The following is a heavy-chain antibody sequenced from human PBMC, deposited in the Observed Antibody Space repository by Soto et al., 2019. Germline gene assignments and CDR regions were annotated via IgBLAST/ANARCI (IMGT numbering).Heavy chain of an antibody. CDR2: INSDGSST. V-gene: IGHV3-74*01. J-gene: IGHJ4*02. CDR3: AIERSGNFDY. CDR1: GFTFSNYW. Sequence: QTGGSMRLSCAASGFTFSNYWMHWVRQGPGEGLVWVSHINSDGSSTNYADSVRGRFIISRDNAENTLYLQMNSLRAEDTAVYYCAIERSGNFDYWGQGT.